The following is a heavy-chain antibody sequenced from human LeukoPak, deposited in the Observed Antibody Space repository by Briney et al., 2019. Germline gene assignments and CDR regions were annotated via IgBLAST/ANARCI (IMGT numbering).Heavy chain of an antibody. V-gene: IGHV1-8*01. CDR2: MNPNSGNT. CDR1: GYTFTSYD. Sequence: ASVKVSCKASGYTFTSYDINWVRQATGQGLEWMGWMNPNSGNTGYAQKFQGRVTMTRNTSISTAYMELSSLRSEDTAVYYCARTGDSSWFDAFDIWGQGTMVTVSS. CDR3: ARTGDSSWFDAFDI. D-gene: IGHD6-13*01. J-gene: IGHJ3*02.